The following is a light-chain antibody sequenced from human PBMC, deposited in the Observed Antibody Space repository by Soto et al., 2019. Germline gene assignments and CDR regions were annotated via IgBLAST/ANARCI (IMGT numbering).Light chain of an antibody. J-gene: IGLJ1*01. Sequence: QSALTQPRSVSGSPGQSVTISCTGTSNDVGLYDYLSWYQQHPGKAPKLIISDVSKRPSGVPGRFSGSKSGNAAFLTISGLQAEDEAEYYCCSYAVTYTYVFGSGTKLTVL. CDR2: DVS. V-gene: IGLV2-11*01. CDR3: CSYAVTYTYV. CDR1: SNDVGLYDY.